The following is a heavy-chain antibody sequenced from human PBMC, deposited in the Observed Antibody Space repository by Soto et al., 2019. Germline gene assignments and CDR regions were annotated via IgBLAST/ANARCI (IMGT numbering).Heavy chain of an antibody. Sequence: PSETLSLTNTVSGGSVSSGRYYWSWIRQPPGKGLEWIGYIYYSGSTNYNPSLKSRVTISVDTSKNQFSLKLSSVTAADTAVYYCARDRRSNYAVDYWGQGTLVTVSS. D-gene: IGHD4-4*01. CDR2: IYYSGST. V-gene: IGHV4-61*01. CDR1: GGSVSSGRYY. CDR3: ARDRRSNYAVDY. J-gene: IGHJ4*02.